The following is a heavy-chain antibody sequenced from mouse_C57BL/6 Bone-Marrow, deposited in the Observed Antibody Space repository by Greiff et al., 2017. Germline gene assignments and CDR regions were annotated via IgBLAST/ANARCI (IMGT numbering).Heavy chain of an antibody. V-gene: IGHV1-69*01. CDR1: GYTFTSYW. J-gene: IGHJ3*01. CDR2: IDPSDSYT. CDR3: AIIYYGNYAAWFAY. Sequence: QVQLQQPGAELVMPGASVKLSCKASGYTFTSYWMHWVKQRPGQGLEWIGKIDPSDSYTNYNQKFKGKSTLTVDKSSSTAYMQLSSLTSEDSAVYYCAIIYYGNYAAWFAYWGQGTLVTVSA. D-gene: IGHD2-1*01.